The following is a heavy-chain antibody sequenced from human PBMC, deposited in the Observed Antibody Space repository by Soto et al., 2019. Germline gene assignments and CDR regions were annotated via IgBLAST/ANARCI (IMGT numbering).Heavy chain of an antibody. CDR3: GRGPSPRAPAGGTPYYYAMDV. CDR2: MNPINGAT. D-gene: IGHD6-13*01. J-gene: IGHJ6*02. V-gene: IGHV1-8*02. Sequence: GASVKVSCKASGYDFTAYDINWVRQGSGQGLEWMGWMNPINGATGSARRFQGRVSMTRNTATGTAYLELTSLRSDDSAVYYCGRGPSPRAPAGGTPYYYAMDVWGQGTTVTVSS. CDR1: GYDFTAYD.